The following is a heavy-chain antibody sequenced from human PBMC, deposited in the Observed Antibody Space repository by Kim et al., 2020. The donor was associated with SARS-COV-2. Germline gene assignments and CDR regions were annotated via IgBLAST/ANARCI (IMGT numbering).Heavy chain of an antibody. CDR2: INHSGST. CDR1: GGSFSGYY. D-gene: IGHD2-15*01. CDR3: ARAPSVYCSGGSCYHYGY. J-gene: IGHJ4*02. Sequence: SETLSLTCAVYGGSFSGYYWSWIRQPPGKGLEWIGEINHSGSTNYNPSLKSRVTISVDTSKNQFSLKLSSVTAADTAVYYCARAPSVYCSGGSCYHYGYWGQGTLVTVSS. V-gene: IGHV4-34*01.